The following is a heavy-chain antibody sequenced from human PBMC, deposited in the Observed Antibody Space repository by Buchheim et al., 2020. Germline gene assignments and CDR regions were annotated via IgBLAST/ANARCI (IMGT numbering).Heavy chain of an antibody. Sequence: QVQLQQWGAGLLKPSETLSLTCVVYGGSFSGYYWSWIRQPPGKGLEWIGEITHSGSTNYNPSLKSRVTISVDMSKNQFSLKLSSVTAADTAVYYCARRRITMVRGIIINYNWFDPWGQGTL. CDR2: ITHSGST. J-gene: IGHJ5*02. CDR1: GGSFSGYY. D-gene: IGHD3-10*01. CDR3: ARRRITMVRGIIINYNWFDP. V-gene: IGHV4-34*01.